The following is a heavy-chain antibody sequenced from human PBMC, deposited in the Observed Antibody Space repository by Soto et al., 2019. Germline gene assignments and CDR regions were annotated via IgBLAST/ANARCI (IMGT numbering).Heavy chain of an antibody. CDR1: GGSFSGPN. D-gene: IGHD3-10*01. CDR3: ARGWGFGFDP. J-gene: IGHJ5*02. V-gene: IGHV4-34*01. Sequence: QVQLQQWGAGLLKPSETLSLACAVYGGSFSGPNWSWIRQPPGKGLEWIGEINHSGSTNYNPSPKSRVTISIDMSKNQYSLKVTSVTAADTAVYYCARGWGFGFDPWGQEILVTVSS. CDR2: INHSGST.